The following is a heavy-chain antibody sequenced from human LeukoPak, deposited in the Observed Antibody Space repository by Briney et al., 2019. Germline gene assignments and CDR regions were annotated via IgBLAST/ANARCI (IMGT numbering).Heavy chain of an antibody. D-gene: IGHD2-2*01. V-gene: IGHV5-51*01. CDR2: VYPGDSDT. CDR3: ARGGCGSSTCNYDLDV. Sequence: GESLKISCKGSGYSFTTYWIAWVRQMPGKGLEWMGSVYPGDSDTRYSPSFQGQVTISADKSSSSAYLQWSGLKASDTAMYYCARGGCGSSTCNYDLDVWGQGTTVTVSS. CDR1: GYSFTTYW. J-gene: IGHJ6*02.